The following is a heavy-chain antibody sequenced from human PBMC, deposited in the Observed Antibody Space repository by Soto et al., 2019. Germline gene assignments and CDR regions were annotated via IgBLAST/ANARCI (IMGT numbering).Heavy chain of an antibody. CDR1: GGSISSYY. D-gene: IGHD3-10*01. V-gene: IGHV4-59*08. CDR3: ARQGFGPLHGLVDG. CDR2: VHHSWGS. Sequence: QVQLQESGPGLVKPSETLSLSCTVSGGSISSYYWSWFRQSPGKRMEWIGYVHHSWGSSYNPSLRSRVAISLDAPKCQFSLKVTSVTATDTAVYYCARQGFGPLHGLVDGWGQGTTVTVSS. J-gene: IGHJ6*02.